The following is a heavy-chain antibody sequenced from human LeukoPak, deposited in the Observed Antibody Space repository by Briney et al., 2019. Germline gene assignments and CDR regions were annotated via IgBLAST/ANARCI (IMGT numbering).Heavy chain of an antibody. Sequence: GGSLRLSCAASGFTFSSYSMSWVRQAPGKGLEWVSSISSNSNYIYYADSVKGRFTISRDNAKNSLHLQMNSLRAEDTAVYSCARDGIINYYYMDVWGKGTTVTVSS. CDR1: GFTFSSYS. V-gene: IGHV3-21*01. CDR3: ARDGIINYYYMDV. CDR2: ISSNSNYI. J-gene: IGHJ6*03. D-gene: IGHD3-16*01.